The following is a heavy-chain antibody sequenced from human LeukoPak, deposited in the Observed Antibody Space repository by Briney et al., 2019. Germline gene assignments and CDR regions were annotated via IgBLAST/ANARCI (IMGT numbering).Heavy chain of an antibody. CDR3: ARSRSSSWYVSFDP. Sequence: GGSLRLSCAASGFTFSSYSMNWVRQAPGKGLEWVSYISSSSSTIYYADSVKGRFTISRDNAKNSLYLQMNSLRAEDTALYHCARSRSSSWYVSFDPWGQGTLVTVSS. CDR1: GFTFSSYS. CDR2: ISSSSSTI. J-gene: IGHJ5*02. V-gene: IGHV3-48*04. D-gene: IGHD6-13*01.